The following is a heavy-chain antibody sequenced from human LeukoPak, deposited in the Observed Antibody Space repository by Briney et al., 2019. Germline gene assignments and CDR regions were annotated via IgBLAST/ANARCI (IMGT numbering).Heavy chain of an antibody. CDR3: ARDNMISYYYDSSGYSRGDY. Sequence: ASVTVSCKASGYTFTSYGISWVRQAPGQGLEWMGWISAYNGNTNYAQKLQGRVTMTTDTSTSTAYMELRSLRSDDTAVYYCARDNMISYYYDSSGYSRGDYWGQGTLVTVSS. D-gene: IGHD3-22*01. CDR1: GYTFTSYG. CDR2: ISAYNGNT. V-gene: IGHV1-18*01. J-gene: IGHJ4*02.